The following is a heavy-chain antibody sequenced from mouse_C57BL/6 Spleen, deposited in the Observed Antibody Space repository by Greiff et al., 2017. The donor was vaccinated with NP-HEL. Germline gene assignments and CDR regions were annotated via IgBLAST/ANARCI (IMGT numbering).Heavy chain of an antibody. CDR3: ARGAYYSNYCDY. CDR1: GYTFTSYW. CDR2: IYPGSGST. J-gene: IGHJ2*01. Sequence: VQLQQSGAELVKPGASVKMSCKASGYTFTSYWITWVKQRPGQGLEWIGDIYPGSGSTNYNEKFKSKATLTVDTSSSTAYMQLSSLTSEDSAVYYCARGAYYSNYCDYWGQGTTLTVSS. D-gene: IGHD2-5*01. V-gene: IGHV1-55*01.